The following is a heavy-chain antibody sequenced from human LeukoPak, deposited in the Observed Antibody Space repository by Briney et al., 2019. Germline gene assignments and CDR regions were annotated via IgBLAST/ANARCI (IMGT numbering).Heavy chain of an antibody. CDR3: ARIVGYCSGGSCRNWFDP. V-gene: IGHV4-39*07. CDR2: IYYSGST. J-gene: IGHJ5*02. CDR1: GGSISSSSYY. D-gene: IGHD2-15*01. Sequence: PSETLSLACTVSGGSISSSSYYWGWIRQPPGKGLEWVGSIYYSGSTYYNPSLKSRVTISVDTSKNQFSLKLSSVTAADTAVYYCARIVGYCSGGSCRNWFDPWGQGTLVTVSS.